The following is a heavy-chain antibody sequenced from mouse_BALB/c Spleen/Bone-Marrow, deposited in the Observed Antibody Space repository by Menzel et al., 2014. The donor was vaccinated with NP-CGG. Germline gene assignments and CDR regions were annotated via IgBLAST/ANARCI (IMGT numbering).Heavy chain of an antibody. CDR2: IRNKANGYTT. D-gene: IGHD2-4*01. J-gene: IGHJ1*01. CDR3: AREIINDYHWYFDV. Sequence: DVKLVESGGGLVQPGGSLRLSCATSGFTFTDYYMSWVRQPPGKALEWLGFIRNKANGYTTEYSASEKGRFTISRVNSQSILYLQMNTLRAEDSATYYCAREIINDYHWYFDVWGAGTTVTVSS. V-gene: IGHV7-3*02. CDR1: GFTFTDYY.